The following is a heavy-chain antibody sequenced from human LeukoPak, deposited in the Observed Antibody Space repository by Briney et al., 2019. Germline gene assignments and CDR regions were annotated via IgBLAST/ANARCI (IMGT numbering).Heavy chain of an antibody. J-gene: IGHJ6*02. V-gene: IGHV3-30*18. Sequence: TGGSLRLSCAASGFTFSSYGMHWVRQAPGKGLEWVAVISYDGSNKYYADSVKGRFTISRDNSKNTLYLQMNSLRAEDTAVYYCAKDSGITMVRGVIIVGMDVWGQGTTVTVSS. D-gene: IGHD3-10*01. CDR3: AKDSGITMVRGVIIVGMDV. CDR2: ISYDGSNK. CDR1: GFTFSSYG.